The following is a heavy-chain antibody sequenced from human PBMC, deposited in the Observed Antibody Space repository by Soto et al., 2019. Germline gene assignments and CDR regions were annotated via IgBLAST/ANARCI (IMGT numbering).Heavy chain of an antibody. J-gene: IGHJ6*02. CDR2: IRSKANSYAT. V-gene: IGHV3-73*01. CDR1: GFTFSGSA. D-gene: IGHD2-2*01. CDR3: AKRPIVLAAIPVFYYSGMDV. Sequence: GGSLRLSCAASGFTFSGSAMHWVRQASGKGLEWVGRIRSKANSYATAYAASEKCRVTISRDDSKNTAYLQMNSPRAEDTAVYYCAKRPIVLAAIPVFYYSGMDVWGQGTTVTVS.